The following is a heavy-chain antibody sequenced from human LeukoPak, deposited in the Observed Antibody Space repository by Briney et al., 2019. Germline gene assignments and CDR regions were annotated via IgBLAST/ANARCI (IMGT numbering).Heavy chain of an antibody. V-gene: IGHV4-34*01. Sequence: PSETLSLTCAVYGGSFSGYYWGWIRQPPGKGLEWIGEINHSGSTNYNPSLKSRVTISVDTSKNQFSLKLSSVTAADTAVYYCARGLPTNGSFDYWGQGTLVTVSS. J-gene: IGHJ4*02. CDR3: ARGLPTNGSFDY. CDR1: GGSFSGYY. D-gene: IGHD2-8*01. CDR2: INHSGST.